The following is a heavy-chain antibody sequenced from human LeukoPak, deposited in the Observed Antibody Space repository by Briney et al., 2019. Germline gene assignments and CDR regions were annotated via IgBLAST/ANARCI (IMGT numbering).Heavy chain of an antibody. CDR3: ARTDIVLSPAFFDP. CDR2: IYNGGST. J-gene: IGHJ5*02. D-gene: IGHD5/OR15-5a*01. V-gene: IGHV4-61*02. Sequence: SEALSLTCTVSGGSMSSGSYYWRWIRQPAGKGLEGIGRIYNGGSTSYNPSLKSRVTISVDTSKKEFSLKLNSVTAADTAVYYCARTDIVLSPAFFDPWGQGTLVTVSS. CDR1: GGSMSSGSYY.